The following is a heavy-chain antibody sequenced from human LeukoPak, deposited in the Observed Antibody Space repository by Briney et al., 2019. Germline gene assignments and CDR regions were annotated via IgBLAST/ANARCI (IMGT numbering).Heavy chain of an antibody. Sequence: SQTLSLTCTVSGGSISSGSYYWSWIRQPAGKGLEWIGRIYTSGSTNYNPSLKGRVTISVDTSKNQFSLKLSSVTAADTAVYYCARDGDRDIVATSWFDPWGQGTLVTVSS. J-gene: IGHJ5*02. D-gene: IGHD5-12*01. V-gene: IGHV4-61*02. CDR2: IYTSGST. CDR3: ARDGDRDIVATSWFDP. CDR1: GGSISSGSYY.